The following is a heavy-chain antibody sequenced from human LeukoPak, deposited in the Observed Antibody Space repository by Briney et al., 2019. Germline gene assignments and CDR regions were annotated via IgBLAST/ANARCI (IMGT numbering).Heavy chain of an antibody. V-gene: IGHV3-23*01. Sequence: PGGSLRLSCAASGFTFSSYAMSWARQAPGKGLDWFSAISDSGGSTYHADSVKGRFTISRDNSKNTLYLQMNSLRAEDTAVYYCAKGSAGSRPYYFDYWGQGTLVTVSS. CDR3: AKGSAGSRPYYFDY. D-gene: IGHD2-15*01. CDR2: ISDSGGST. J-gene: IGHJ4*02. CDR1: GFTFSSYA.